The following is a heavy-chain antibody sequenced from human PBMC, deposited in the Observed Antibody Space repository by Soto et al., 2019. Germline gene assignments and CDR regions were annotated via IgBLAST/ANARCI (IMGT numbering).Heavy chain of an antibody. CDR2: IYYSGST. V-gene: IGHV4-39*01. CDR3: ARPDSSSSGFEY. J-gene: IGHJ4*02. Sequence: QPPGKGLELIGSIYYSGSTYYNPSLKSRVTISVDTSKNQFSLKLSSVTAADTAVYYCARPDSSSSGFEYXXXXTL. D-gene: IGHD6-6*01.